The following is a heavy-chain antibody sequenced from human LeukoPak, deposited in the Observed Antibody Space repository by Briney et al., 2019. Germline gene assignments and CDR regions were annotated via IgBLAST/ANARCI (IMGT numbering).Heavy chain of an antibody. CDR2: ISYDGSRR. V-gene: IGHV3-30*03. CDR3: ARGRTGTSRDNFDY. CDR1: GLTFTGQG. J-gene: IGHJ4*02. D-gene: IGHD1/OR15-1a*01. Sequence: GRSLRLSCAPSGLTFTGQGMHWVRQAPGKGLEWVAVISYDGSRRYYADSVKGRFTISTDNSENTLFLQMISLRPEDTAIYYCARGRTGTSRDNFDYWGQGTLVTVSS.